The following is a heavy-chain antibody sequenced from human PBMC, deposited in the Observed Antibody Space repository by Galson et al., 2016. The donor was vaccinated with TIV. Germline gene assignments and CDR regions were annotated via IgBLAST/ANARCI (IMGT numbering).Heavy chain of an antibody. CDR3: ARASHIVVAIDSRGAFDI. CDR2: IIPIFNTA. J-gene: IGHJ3*02. D-gene: IGHD2-21*01. CDR1: GGTSRSYA. Sequence: QSGAEVKKPGESLKISCKASGGTSRSYAISWVRQAPGQGLEWMGGIIPIFNTAKYAQKFQGRVTVTTEESTSTAYMELSSLRVEDTAVYYCARASHIVVAIDSRGAFDIWGQGTVVTVSS. V-gene: IGHV1-69*05.